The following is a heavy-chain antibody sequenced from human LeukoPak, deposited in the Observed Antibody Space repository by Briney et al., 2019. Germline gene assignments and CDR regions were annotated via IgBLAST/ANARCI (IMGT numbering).Heavy chain of an antibody. CDR1: GLSVSSNF. Sequence: PGGSLRLSCAATGLSVSSNFMSWVRQAPGKGLEWVSVIYGGGSTYYPDSVKGRFPISRDTPKNTLYLQMNSLRVEDTAVYYCASWPVGWYGEDSWGQGTLVTVSS. CDR2: IYGGGST. CDR3: ASWPVGWYGEDS. J-gene: IGHJ4*02. V-gene: IGHV3-53*01. D-gene: IGHD6-19*01.